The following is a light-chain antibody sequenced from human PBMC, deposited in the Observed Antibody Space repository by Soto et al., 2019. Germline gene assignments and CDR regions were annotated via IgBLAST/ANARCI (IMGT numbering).Light chain of an antibody. CDR3: SSYTSSSTLDVV. Sequence: QSALTQPASVSGSPGQSITISCTGTSSDVGGYNYVSWYQQHPGKAPKLMIYDVSNRPSGVSNRFSGSQSGNTASLTISGLQAADEADYFCSSYTSSSTLDVVFGGGTKVTVL. J-gene: IGLJ2*01. V-gene: IGLV2-14*01. CDR2: DVS. CDR1: SSDVGGYNY.